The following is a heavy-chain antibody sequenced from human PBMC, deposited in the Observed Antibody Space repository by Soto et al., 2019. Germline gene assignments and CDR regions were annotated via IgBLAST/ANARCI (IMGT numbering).Heavy chain of an antibody. Sequence: GASVKVSCKASGYTLTSYYIHWVRQAPGQGLEWMGIINPTGGSTLYAQKFQGRVTMTRDTSTSTVYMELSSLRSEDTAVYYCARLETMVGSNDAFDIWGQGTMVTVSS. CDR2: INPTGGST. D-gene: IGHD3-10*01. CDR1: GYTLTSYY. V-gene: IGHV1-46*03. J-gene: IGHJ3*02. CDR3: ARLETMVGSNDAFDI.